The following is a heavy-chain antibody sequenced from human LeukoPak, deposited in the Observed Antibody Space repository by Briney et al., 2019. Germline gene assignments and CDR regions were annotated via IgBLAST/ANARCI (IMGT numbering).Heavy chain of an antibody. CDR1: GGSISSSNYY. J-gene: IGHJ5*02. CDR2: RYYTGDT. D-gene: IGHD6-19*01. CDR3: ARHGGFSSGWYGSFDP. V-gene: IGHV4-39*01. Sequence: SETLSLTCTVSGGSISSSNYYWGWIRQPPGKGLEWIGSRYYTGDTYYNPSLRSRVTISVDTSKNQFSLRLSSVTAADTAVYYCARHGGFSSGWYGSFDPWGQGTLVTVSS.